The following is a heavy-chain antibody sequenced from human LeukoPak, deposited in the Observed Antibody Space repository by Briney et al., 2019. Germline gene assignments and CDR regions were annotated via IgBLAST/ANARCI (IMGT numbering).Heavy chain of an antibody. V-gene: IGHV1-18*01. J-gene: IGHJ4*02. CDR3: ARDSRKTYHDFWSAYSYFDS. D-gene: IGHD3-3*01. CDR2: ISAYNGNT. CDR1: GYTFTSYG. Sequence: ASVKVSCKASGYTFTSYGISWVRQAPGQGLEWMGWISAYNGNTNYAQMVEGRVTMTTDTSTSTAYMELRSLRSDDTAVYYCARDSRKTYHDFWSAYSYFDSWGQGTLVTVSS.